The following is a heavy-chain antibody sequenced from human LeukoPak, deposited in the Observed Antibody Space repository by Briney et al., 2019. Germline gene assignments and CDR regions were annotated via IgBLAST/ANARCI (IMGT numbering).Heavy chain of an antibody. Sequence: PSETLSLTCAVYGGSFSGYYWSWIRQPPGKGLEWIGYIYYSGSTYYNPSLKSRVTISVDTSKNQFSLKLSSVTAADTAVYYCARVARGYSYVDYWGQGTLVTVSS. V-gene: IGHV4-34*01. CDR2: IYYSGST. J-gene: IGHJ4*02. D-gene: IGHD5-18*01. CDR3: ARVARGYSYVDY. CDR1: GGSFSGYY.